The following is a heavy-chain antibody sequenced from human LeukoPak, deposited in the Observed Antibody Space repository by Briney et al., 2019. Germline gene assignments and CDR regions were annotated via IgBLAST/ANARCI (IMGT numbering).Heavy chain of an antibody. D-gene: IGHD5-18*01. CDR2: ISTYNGNT. Sequence: ASVKVSCKASGYTFTNFGMSWVRQAPGQGLEWMGWISTYNGNTNYAQKLQGRVTMTTDTYTTTAYMELRSLRSDDTAVYYCARESFSLKQVDTAMLLTWGQGTLVTVSS. J-gene: IGHJ5*02. CDR1: GYTFTNFG. V-gene: IGHV1-18*01. CDR3: ARESFSLKQVDTAMLLT.